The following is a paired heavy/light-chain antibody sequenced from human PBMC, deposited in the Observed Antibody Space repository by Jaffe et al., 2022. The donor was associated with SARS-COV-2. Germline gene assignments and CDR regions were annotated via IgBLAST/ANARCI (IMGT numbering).Heavy chain of an antibody. CDR1: GGAITSSDSH. Sequence: QLQLQESGPGLVAPSETLSLTCTVSGGAITSSDSHWAWIRQPPGKGLQWIASIYFTGTTYYRPSLRSRATISIDTSKNQFSLNLNSVTATDTAVYYCARERASTSFDWGQGTLVTVSS. CDR3: ARERASTSFD. V-gene: IGHV4-39*02. D-gene: IGHD2-2*01. J-gene: IGHJ4*02. CDR2: IYFTGTT.
Light chain of an antibody. CDR1: STDVGAYIY. CDR3: SSHAVTTTAYVL. V-gene: IGLV2-8*01. Sequence: QSALTQPPSASGSPGQSVSISCTGTSTDVGAYIYVSWYQQHPGKAPKLIIYEVNKRPSGVPDRFSGSKSGNTASLTVSGLQTEDEADYYCSSHAVTTTAYVLFGGGTKLTVL. CDR2: EVN. J-gene: IGLJ2*01.